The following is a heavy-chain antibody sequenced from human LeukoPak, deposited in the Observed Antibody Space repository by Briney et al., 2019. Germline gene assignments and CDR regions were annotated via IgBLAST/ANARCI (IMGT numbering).Heavy chain of an antibody. CDR1: GGSFSGYY. CDR3: ARAPLGYYYYYYYMDV. Sequence: SETLSLTCAVYGGSFSGYYWSWIRQPPGKGLEWIGEINHSGSTNYNPSLKSRVTISVDTSKNQFSLKLSSVTVADTAVYYCARAPLGYYYYYYYMDVWGKGTTVTVSS. J-gene: IGHJ6*03. D-gene: IGHD7-27*01. V-gene: IGHV4-34*01. CDR2: INHSGST.